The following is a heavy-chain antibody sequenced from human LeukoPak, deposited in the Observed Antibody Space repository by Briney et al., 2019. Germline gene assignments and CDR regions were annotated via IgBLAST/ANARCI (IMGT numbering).Heavy chain of an antibody. CDR1: GFSFSRHW. V-gene: IGHV3-74*01. D-gene: IGHD2-21*01. CDR3: ASFGISWTSAY. Sequence: GGSLRLSCEASGFSFSRHWMPWIRQPPGKGLVWVARISDGGSYRSHVGSVEGRFTIPRDNVRNILYLHMNDLRGEDTAVYYCASFGISWTSAYWGQGTLVTVSS. CDR2: ISDGGSYR. J-gene: IGHJ4*02.